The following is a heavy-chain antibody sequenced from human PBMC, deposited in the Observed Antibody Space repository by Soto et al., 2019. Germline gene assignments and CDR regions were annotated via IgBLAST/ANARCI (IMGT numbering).Heavy chain of an antibody. CDR1: GYTFTSYY. V-gene: IGHV1-46*01. CDR3: ARQSVVAALRKLNAFDI. CDR2: INPSGGST. D-gene: IGHD2-15*01. Sequence: ASVKVSCKASGYTFTSYYMHWVRQAPGQGLEWMGIINPSGGSTSYTQKFQGRVTMTRDTSTSTVYMELSSLRSEDTAVYYCARQSVVAALRKLNAFDIWGQGTMVTVSS. J-gene: IGHJ3*02.